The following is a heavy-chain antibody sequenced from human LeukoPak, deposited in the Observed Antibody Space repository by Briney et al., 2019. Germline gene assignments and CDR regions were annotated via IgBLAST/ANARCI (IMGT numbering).Heavy chain of an antibody. CDR3: ASGSSWANDAFDI. V-gene: IGHV4-39*01. CDR2: IYYSGST. J-gene: IGHJ3*02. CDR1: GGSISSSSYY. Sequence: KPSETLSLTCTISGGSISSSSYYWGWIRQPPGKGLEWIGSIYYSGSTYYNPSLKSRVTISVDTSKNQFSLKLSSVTAADTAVYYCASGSSWANDAFDIWGQGTMVTVSS. D-gene: IGHD6-13*01.